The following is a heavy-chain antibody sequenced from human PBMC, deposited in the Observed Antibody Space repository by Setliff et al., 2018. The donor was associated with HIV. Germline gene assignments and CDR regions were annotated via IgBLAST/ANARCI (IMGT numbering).Heavy chain of an antibody. CDR2: IHYKGNI. CDR3: ARFTVVVFGAGEPSWFDP. CDR1: GDSIISGDYY. V-gene: IGHV4-30-4*08. J-gene: IGHJ5*02. D-gene: IGHD2-15*01. Sequence: SETLSLTCTVSGDSIISGDYYWSWIRQSPGKGLEWIGHIHYKGNIDYNASLKSRLAISSDTSMNQFSLNLSSVIAADTAIYFCARFTVVVFGAGEPSWFDPWGQGILVTVSS.